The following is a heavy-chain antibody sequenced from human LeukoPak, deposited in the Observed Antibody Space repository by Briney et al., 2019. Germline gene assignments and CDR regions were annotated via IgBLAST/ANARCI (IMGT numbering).Heavy chain of an antibody. V-gene: IGHV1-46*03. CDR2: INPSAGST. D-gene: IGHD5-18*01. CDR1: GYSFTSYY. J-gene: IGHJ4*02. CDR3: ARDNRGYSYGSFDY. Sequence: ASVKVSCKASGYSFTSYYMHWVRRAPGQGLEWIGIINPSAGSTSFAQKFQGRVTMTRDTSTSTVYMELSSLRSEDTAVYYCARDNRGYSYGSFDYWGQGTLVTVSS.